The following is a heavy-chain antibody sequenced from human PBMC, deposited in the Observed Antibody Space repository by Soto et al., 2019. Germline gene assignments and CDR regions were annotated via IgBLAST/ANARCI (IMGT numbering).Heavy chain of an antibody. CDR1: GFTFSSYD. CDR3: ARGIAAAGIFDY. Sequence: GESLKISCAASGFTFSSYDMHWVRQATGKGLEWVSAIGTAGDPYYPGSVKGRFTISRENAKNSLYLQMNSLRAGDTAVYYCARGIAAAGIFDYWGQGTLVTVSS. J-gene: IGHJ4*02. V-gene: IGHV3-13*05. D-gene: IGHD6-13*01. CDR2: IGTAGDP.